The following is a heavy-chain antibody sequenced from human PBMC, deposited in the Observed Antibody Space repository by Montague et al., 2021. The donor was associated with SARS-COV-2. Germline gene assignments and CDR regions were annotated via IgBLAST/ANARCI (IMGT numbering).Heavy chain of an antibody. CDR3: AREGSRDGYNEGFDY. D-gene: IGHD5-24*01. CDR2: IYHSGST. V-gene: IGHV4-4*02. J-gene: IGHJ4*02. CDR1: GGSITTNNW. Sequence: SETLSLICAVSGGSITTNNWWNWVRQSPGKGLEWIGEIYHSGSTNYNPSLKSRVTISVDRSTNQFSLSLTSVTAADTAVYYCAREGSRDGYNEGFDYWGQGTLVTVSS.